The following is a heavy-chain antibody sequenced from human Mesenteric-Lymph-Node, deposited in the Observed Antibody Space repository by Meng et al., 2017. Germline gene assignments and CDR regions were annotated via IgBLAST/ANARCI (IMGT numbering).Heavy chain of an antibody. V-gene: IGHV1-18*01. CDR1: GYTFTSYG. J-gene: IGHJ2*01. CDR3: ARGAPAMVRGVPPWYFDL. D-gene: IGHD3-10*01. CDR2: ISAYNGNT. Sequence: QVHRVQVGAEWKKPGASVKVSCKASGYTFTSYGISWVRQAPGQGLEWMGWISAYNGNTNYAQKLQGRVTMTTDTSTSTAYMELRSLRSDDTAVYYCARGAPAMVRGVPPWYFDLWGRGTLVTVSS.